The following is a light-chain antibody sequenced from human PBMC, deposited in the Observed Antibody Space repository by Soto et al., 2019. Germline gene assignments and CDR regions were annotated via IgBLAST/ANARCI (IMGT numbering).Light chain of an antibody. V-gene: IGLV2-14*01. J-gene: IGLJ1*01. CDR2: EVS. CDR1: SSDAGGYNY. Sequence: QSALTQPASVSGSPGQSITISCTGTSSDAGGYNYVSWYQQHPGKAPKVMSYEVSYRPSGVSNRFSGSKSGNTASLTISGPQAEDEDDYYCSSFASSTPGHVFGTGTKLTVL. CDR3: SSFASSTPGHV.